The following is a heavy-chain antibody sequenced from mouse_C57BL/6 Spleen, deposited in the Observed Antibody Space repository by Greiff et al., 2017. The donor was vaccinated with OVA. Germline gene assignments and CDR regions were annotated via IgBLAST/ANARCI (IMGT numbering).Heavy chain of an antibody. D-gene: IGHD1-1*01. CDR2: IYPGDGDT. CDR1: GYAFSSYW. J-gene: IGHJ3*01. V-gene: IGHV1-80*01. CDR3: ARSKYYGSSYGWFAY. Sequence: QVHVKQSGAELVKPGASVKISCKASGYAFSSYWMNWVKQRPGKGLEWIGQIYPGDGDTNYNGKFKGKATLTADKSSSTAYMQLSSLTSEDSAVYFCARSKYYGSSYGWFAYWGQGTLVTVSA.